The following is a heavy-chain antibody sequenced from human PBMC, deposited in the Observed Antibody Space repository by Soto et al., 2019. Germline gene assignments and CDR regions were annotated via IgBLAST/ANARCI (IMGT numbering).Heavy chain of an antibody. Sequence: QVQLQQWGAGLLKPSETLSLTCAVYGGSFSGYYWSWIRQPPGKGLEWIGEINHSGSTNYNPSLKSRVTISVDTSKNQFSLKLSSVTAADTAVYYCARTGDPSLNCSGGSCYYNFDYWGQGTLVTVSS. V-gene: IGHV4-34*01. CDR3: ARTGDPSLNCSGGSCYYNFDY. CDR2: INHSGST. D-gene: IGHD2-15*01. CDR1: GGSFSGYY. J-gene: IGHJ4*02.